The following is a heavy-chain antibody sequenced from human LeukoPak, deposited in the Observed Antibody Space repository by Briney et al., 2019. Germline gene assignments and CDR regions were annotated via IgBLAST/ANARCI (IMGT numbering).Heavy chain of an antibody. V-gene: IGHV3-49*03. J-gene: IGHJ5*02. CDR1: GFTFSDYY. CDR3: ATAKSYCSGGTCYSRYFDP. Sequence: GGSLRLSCAASGFTFSDYYMSWIRQAPGKGLEWVGFIRNKVSGGTAEYAASVKGRFLISRDDSKSIAYLQLNSLKTEDTAVYYCATAKSYCSGGTCYSRYFDPWGQGTLVTVSS. CDR2: IRNKVSGGTA. D-gene: IGHD2-15*01.